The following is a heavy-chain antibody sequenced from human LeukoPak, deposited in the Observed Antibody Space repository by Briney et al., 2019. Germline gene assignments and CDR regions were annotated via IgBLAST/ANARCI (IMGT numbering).Heavy chain of an antibody. CDR3: AKSATKYNDDIHS. Sequence: GRSLRLSCVASGFTIRSYGIHRVRQAPGKGLEWAALISDDGSNKDYADSVKGRFTISRDNSKNTVYLKMNSLRAEDTAVYFCAKSATKYNDDIHSWGQGTLVTVSS. V-gene: IGHV3-30*18. J-gene: IGHJ4*02. CDR2: ISDDGSNK. CDR1: GFTIRSYG. D-gene: IGHD3-9*01.